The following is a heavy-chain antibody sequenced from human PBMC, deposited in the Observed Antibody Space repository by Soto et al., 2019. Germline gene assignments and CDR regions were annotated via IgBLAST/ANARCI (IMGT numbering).Heavy chain of an antibody. CDR2: TLYSGRT. CDR1: GASISSGW. Sequence: QVQLQESGPGLVKPSGTLSLTCAVSGASISSGWWTWVRQPPGKGLEWIGETLYSGRTNYNSSLNSRVTISIDKSRKQFPPNLSSVTAADTAVYYCSSRVTDAPTWGQGTLVTVSS. V-gene: IGHV4-4*02. J-gene: IGHJ5*02. CDR3: SSRVTDAPT. D-gene: IGHD3-10*01.